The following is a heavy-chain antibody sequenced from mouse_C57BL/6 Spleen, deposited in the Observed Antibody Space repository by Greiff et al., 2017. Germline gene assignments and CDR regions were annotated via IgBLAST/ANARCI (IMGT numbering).Heavy chain of an antibody. J-gene: IGHJ3*01. V-gene: IGHV1-67*01. CDR2: ISACYGDA. Sequence: VQLQQSGPELVRPGVSVKISCKGSGYTFTDYAMHWVKQSPAKSLEWIGVISACYGDASYNQKFKDKATMTVDKSSSTPYMELARLTSEDSAVYYCARSVWFRRAWFAYWGQGTLVTVSA. D-gene: IGHD2-2*01. CDR3: ARSVWFRRAWFAY. CDR1: GYTFTDYA.